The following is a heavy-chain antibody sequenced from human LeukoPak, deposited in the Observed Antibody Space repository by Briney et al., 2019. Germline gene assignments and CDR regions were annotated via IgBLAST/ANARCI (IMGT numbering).Heavy chain of an antibody. D-gene: IGHD1-14*01. CDR1: GLTFATSG. V-gene: IGHV3-21*06. Sequence: GGSLRLSXTASGLTFATSGFNWVRQSPGKGLEWVASIGPTGSDRYHADSIKGRFTISRDNANNFLYLQMNSLRAEDTTVYYCATETNGRHYDYWGQGTLLTVSS. CDR3: ATETNGRHYDY. J-gene: IGHJ4*02. CDR2: IGPTGSDR.